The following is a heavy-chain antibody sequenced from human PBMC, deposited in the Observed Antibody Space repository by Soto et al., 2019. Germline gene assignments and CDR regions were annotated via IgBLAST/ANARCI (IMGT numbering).Heavy chain of an antibody. D-gene: IGHD6-19*01. J-gene: IGHJ4*02. Sequence: VGSLRLSCAASGFTVSSNYMSWVRQAPGKGLEWVSVIYSGGSTYYADSVKGRFTISRDNSKNTLYLQMNSLRAEDTAVYYCARDPVPSIAVAGWGQGTLVTVSS. V-gene: IGHV3-53*01. CDR1: GFTVSSNY. CDR2: IYSGGST. CDR3: ARDPVPSIAVAG.